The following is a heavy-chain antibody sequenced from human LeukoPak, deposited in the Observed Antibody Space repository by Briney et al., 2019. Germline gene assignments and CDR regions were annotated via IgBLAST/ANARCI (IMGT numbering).Heavy chain of an antibody. J-gene: IGHJ4*02. Sequence: GGSLRLSCAASGFTFSSYSMNWVRQAPGKGLEWVSPISSSSSYIYYADSVKGRFTISRDNAKNSLYLQMNSLRAEDTAVYYCARDRKYYDFWSGYSAGLTDYWGQGTLVTVSS. CDR1: GFTFSSYS. CDR2: ISSSSSYI. D-gene: IGHD3-3*01. V-gene: IGHV3-21*01. CDR3: ARDRKYYDFWSGYSAGLTDY.